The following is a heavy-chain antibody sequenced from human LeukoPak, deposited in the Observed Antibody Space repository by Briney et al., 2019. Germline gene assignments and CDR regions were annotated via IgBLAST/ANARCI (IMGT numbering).Heavy chain of an antibody. D-gene: IGHD5-18*01. CDR3: ARVLPSSAVRLTLTRRGYSYGFFEP. CDR1: GGSFSGYY. CDR2: INHSGST. Sequence: PSETLSLTCAVYGGSFSGYYWSWIRQPPGKWLEWIGEINHSGSTNYNTSLKSRVTISVDTSKNQFSLKLSSVTAADTAVYCCARVLPSSAVRLTLTRRGYSYGFFEPWGQGTLVTVSS. J-gene: IGHJ5*02. V-gene: IGHV4-34*01.